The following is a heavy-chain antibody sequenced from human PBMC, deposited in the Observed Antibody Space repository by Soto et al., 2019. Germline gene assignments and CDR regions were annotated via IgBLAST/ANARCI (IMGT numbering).Heavy chain of an antibody. CDR1: GYSFTSYW. D-gene: IGHD2-15*01. CDR2: IYPGDSDT. V-gene: IGHV5-51*01. CDR3: ARRGVGSWYHFDY. J-gene: IGHJ4*02. Sequence: PGESLKISCKGSGYSFTSYWIGWVRQMPGKGLEWMGIIYPGDSDTRYSPSFQGQFTISADKSISTAYLQWSSLRASDTAMYYCARRGVGSWYHFDYWGQGTLVTVSS.